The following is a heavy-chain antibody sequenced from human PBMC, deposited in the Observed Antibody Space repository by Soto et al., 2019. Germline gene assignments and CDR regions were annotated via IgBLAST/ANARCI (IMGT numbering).Heavy chain of an antibody. CDR1: GGSISSGGYS. CDR3: ARVPDR. J-gene: IGHJ5*02. D-gene: IGHD2-2*01. V-gene: IGHV4-30-2*01. Sequence: QLQLQESGSGLVKPSQTLSLTCAVSGGSISSGGYSWSWIRQPPGKGLEWIGYIYHSGSTYYNPSPKDPVNQTVNKSKDQVPPKLDLVAAADTAVYYCARVPDRWGQGTLVTVSS. CDR2: IYHSGST.